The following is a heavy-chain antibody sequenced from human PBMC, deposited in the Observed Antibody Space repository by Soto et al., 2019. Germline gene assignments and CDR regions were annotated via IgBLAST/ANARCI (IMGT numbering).Heavy chain of an antibody. CDR2: IHYNGNT. J-gene: IGHJ4*02. CDR3: AREGNLGRWLQPLDF. V-gene: IGHV4-59*01. D-gene: IGHD5-12*01. CDR1: GDSISAYS. Sequence: QVQLQVSAPGLVKPSETLSLTCTVSGDSISAYSWSWVRQPPGKGLEWIGNIHYNGNTKYNPSLKRRVTMSVDTSKNQFSVKLISVTAADTAKYFCAREGNLGRWLQPLDFWGQGTLVTVSS.